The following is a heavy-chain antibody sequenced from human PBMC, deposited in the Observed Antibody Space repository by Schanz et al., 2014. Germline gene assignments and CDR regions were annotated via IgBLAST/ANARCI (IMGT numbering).Heavy chain of an antibody. V-gene: IGHV1-8*01. D-gene: IGHD4-17*01. J-gene: IGHJ4*02. CDR3: ARGYGDSPTDF. CDR1: GYPFTSDD. Sequence: QVQLVQSGAEVKKPGASVKVSCRASGYPFTSDDITWVRQAPGQGLEWLGWMNPNSGNPGFAQKFRGRVTMTRNTSMSTAYIELHILTSEDTAVYYCARGYGDSPTDFWGQGTLVTVSS. CDR2: MNPNSGNP.